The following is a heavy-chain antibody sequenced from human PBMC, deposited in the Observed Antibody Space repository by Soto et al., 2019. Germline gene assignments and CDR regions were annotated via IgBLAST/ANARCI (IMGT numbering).Heavy chain of an antibody. CDR1: GFTFSSYD. CDR3: ARGPGGCSGGSCYRRNWFDP. D-gene: IGHD2-15*01. Sequence: WGSLGLSCASSGFTFSSYDMHWVRQATGKGLAWVSAIGTAGDTYYPGSVNGRFXXXXXXAKNSLYLQMNSLRAGDTAVYYCARGPGGCSGGSCYRRNWFDPWGQGTLVTVSS. V-gene: IGHV3-13*01. CDR2: IGTAGDT. J-gene: IGHJ5*02.